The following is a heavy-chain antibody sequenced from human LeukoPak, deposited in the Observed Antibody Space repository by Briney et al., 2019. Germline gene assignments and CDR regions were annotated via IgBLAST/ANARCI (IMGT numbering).Heavy chain of an antibody. CDR3: AKDKWMITFGGVIVLDY. Sequence: PGGSLRLSCAASGFTFSSYWMSWVRQAPGKGLEWVANIKQDGSEKYYVDSVKGRFTISRDNAKNSLYLQMNSLRAEDTAVYYCAKDKWMITFGGVIVLDYWGQGTLVTVSS. J-gene: IGHJ4*02. CDR1: GFTFSSYW. V-gene: IGHV3-7*01. CDR2: IKQDGSEK. D-gene: IGHD3-16*02.